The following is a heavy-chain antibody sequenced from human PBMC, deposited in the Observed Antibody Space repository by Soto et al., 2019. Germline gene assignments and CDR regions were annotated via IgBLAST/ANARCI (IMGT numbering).Heavy chain of an antibody. V-gene: IGHV4-59*08. CDR3: ARLDLVRLSGLSCTYHDIGV. CDR2: IYYSGAT. D-gene: IGHD3-9*01. CDR1: GGSISSYH. Sequence: QVQLQESGPGLVKPSETLSLTCTVSGGSISSYHWSWIRQPPGKGLEWIGYIYYSGATNYNPSLESRATLSVDTSKNQFSLTLSSVTAADTAVYYCARLDLVRLSGLSCTYHDIGVWGKGTTVTVSS. J-gene: IGHJ6*03.